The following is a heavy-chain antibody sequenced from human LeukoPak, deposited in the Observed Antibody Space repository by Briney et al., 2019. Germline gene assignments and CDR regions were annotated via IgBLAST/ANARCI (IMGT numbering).Heavy chain of an antibody. Sequence: PGGSLRLSCVASGFTFSNAWMSWVRQAPGKGLEWLGRIKSKADGATTDYAAPVKGRFTISRDDSKNTLYLQINSLKTEDTAVYYCATTEIASRPGYWGQGTLVTVSS. V-gene: IGHV3-15*01. CDR1: GFTFSNAW. CDR3: ATTEIASRPGY. D-gene: IGHD6-6*01. CDR2: IKSKADGATT. J-gene: IGHJ4*02.